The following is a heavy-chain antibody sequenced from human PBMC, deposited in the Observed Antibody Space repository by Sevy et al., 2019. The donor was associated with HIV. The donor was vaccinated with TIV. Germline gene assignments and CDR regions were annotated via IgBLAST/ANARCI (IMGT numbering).Heavy chain of an antibody. Sequence: GGSLRLSCAASGFTFSNAWMSWVRQAPGKGLEWVGRIKSKTDGGTTDYAAPVKGRFTISRDDSKNTLYLQMNSLKTEDTPVYYCTTHQWEPYDAFDIWGQGTMVTVSS. CDR3: TTHQWEPYDAFDI. CDR2: IKSKTDGGTT. V-gene: IGHV3-15*01. CDR1: GFTFSNAW. D-gene: IGHD1-26*01. J-gene: IGHJ3*02.